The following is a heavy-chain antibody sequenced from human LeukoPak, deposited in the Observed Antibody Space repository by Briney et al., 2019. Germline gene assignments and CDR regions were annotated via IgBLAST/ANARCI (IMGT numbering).Heavy chain of an antibody. CDR1: GFTFSNYY. CDR2: ISSGSSYI. J-gene: IGHJ4*02. Sequence: GGSLGLSCAASGFTFSNYYMNWVRQAPGKGLEWVSSISSGSSYIYYADSLKGRFTISRDNAKNSLYLQMNSLRAEDTAVYYCATGVRGYNSALDYWGLGTLVTVSP. V-gene: IGHV3-21*01. D-gene: IGHD6-19*01. CDR3: ATGVRGYNSALDY.